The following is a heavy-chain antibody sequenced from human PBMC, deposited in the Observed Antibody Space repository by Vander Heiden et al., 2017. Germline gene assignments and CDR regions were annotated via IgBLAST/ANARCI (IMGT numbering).Heavy chain of an antibody. D-gene: IGHD6-25*01. CDR2: IYYSGST. Sequence: QLQLHESVPALVKPSDTLSAAYTVSDGSISSYYWSWIRQPSGNGLEWLGYIYYSGSTNYNPSLKSRVTIAVDTSKNQFSIKIRSVTAADTAVYYGARYSSEYGMDVWGQGTTVTVSS. V-gene: IGHV4-59*01. CDR3: ARYSSEYGMDV. CDR1: DGSISSYY. J-gene: IGHJ6*02.